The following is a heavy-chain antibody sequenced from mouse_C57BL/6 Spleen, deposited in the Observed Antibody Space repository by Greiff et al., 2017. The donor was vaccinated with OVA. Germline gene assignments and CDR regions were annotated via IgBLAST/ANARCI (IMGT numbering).Heavy chain of an antibody. D-gene: IGHD1-1*01. J-gene: IGHJ2*01. Sequence: EVMLVESGGGLVKPGGSLKLSCAASGFTFSSYAMSWVRQTPEKRLEWVETISDGGSYTYYPDNVKGRFTISRDNAKNNLYLQMSHLKYEDTTMYYGASSYYYGSSYNFDDWGKGTTLTVSS. V-gene: IGHV5-4*03. CDR2: ISDGGSYT. CDR3: ASSYYYGSSYNFDD. CDR1: GFTFSSYA.